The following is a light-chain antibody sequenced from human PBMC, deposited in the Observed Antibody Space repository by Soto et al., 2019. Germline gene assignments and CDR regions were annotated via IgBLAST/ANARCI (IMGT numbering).Light chain of an antibody. CDR2: GAS. J-gene: IGKJ4*01. V-gene: IGKV3-20*01. CDR3: QLYGTLPLT. Sequence: ESVLTQSPGTLSLSPGERATLSCRASQSVRSNYLAWYQQKPGQAPRLLIYGASSRATGIPDRFSGTGSGTDFTLTISRLEPEDFAVYYCQLYGTLPLTFGGGTKVEIK. CDR1: QSVRSNY.